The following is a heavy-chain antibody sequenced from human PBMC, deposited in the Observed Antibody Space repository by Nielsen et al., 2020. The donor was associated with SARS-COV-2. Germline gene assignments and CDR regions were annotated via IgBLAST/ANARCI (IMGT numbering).Heavy chain of an antibody. D-gene: IGHD4-17*01. CDR3: ARLGYGDFGGADY. CDR1: GFSFTSYW. J-gene: IGHJ4*02. Sequence: GESLKISCKGSGFSFTSYWIGWVRQMPGKGLEWVGIIYPYDSETRYSPSFQGQVTISADKSTSTAYLQWSSLQASDTAMYFCARLGYGDFGGADYWGQGTLVTVSS. CDR2: IYPYDSET. V-gene: IGHV5-51*01.